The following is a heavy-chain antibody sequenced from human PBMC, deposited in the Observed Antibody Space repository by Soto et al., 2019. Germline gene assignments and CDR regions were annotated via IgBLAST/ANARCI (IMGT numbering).Heavy chain of an antibody. CDR1: GYTFTSYA. CDR3: ARALGYCSGGSYYPWDYCYYMDV. J-gene: IGHJ6*03. CDR2: INAGNGNT. V-gene: IGHV1-3*01. D-gene: IGHD2-15*01. Sequence: QVQLVQSGAEVKKPGASVKVSCKASGYTFTSYAMHWVRQAPGQRLEWMGWINAGNGNTKYSQKFQGRVTITRDTSASRAYMELSSLRSEDTAVDYCARALGYCSGGSYYPWDYCYYMDVWGKGTTVTVSS.